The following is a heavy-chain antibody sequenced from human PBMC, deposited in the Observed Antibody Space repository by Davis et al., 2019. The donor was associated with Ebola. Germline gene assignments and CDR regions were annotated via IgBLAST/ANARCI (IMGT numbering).Heavy chain of an antibody. Sequence: PGGSLRLSCAASGFTFSSYNMNWVRQAPGKGLEWVSYISSSSSTIYYADSVKGRFTISRDNSKNTLYLQMNSLRAEDTAVYYCARGNEMATKKEEFFWEYYFDYWGQGTLVTVSS. CDR2: ISSSSSTI. J-gene: IGHJ4*02. D-gene: IGHD5-24*01. V-gene: IGHV3-48*01. CDR3: ARGNEMATKKEEFFWEYYFDY. CDR1: GFTFSSYN.